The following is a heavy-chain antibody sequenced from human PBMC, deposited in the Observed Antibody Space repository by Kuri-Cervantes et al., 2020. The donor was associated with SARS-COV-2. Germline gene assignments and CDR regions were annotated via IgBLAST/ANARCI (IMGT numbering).Heavy chain of an antibody. Sequence: GESLKISCAASGFSFSMYWMSWVRQAPGKGLEWVANIKKDGSEKYYVDSVKGRFTISRDNAKNSLYLQMNSLRAEDTAVYYCARGRIGHSSGWSYWYFDLWGRGTLVTVSS. J-gene: IGHJ2*01. CDR2: IKKDGSEK. CDR1: GFSFSMYW. CDR3: ARGRIGHSSGWSYWYFDL. D-gene: IGHD6-19*01. V-gene: IGHV3-7*01.